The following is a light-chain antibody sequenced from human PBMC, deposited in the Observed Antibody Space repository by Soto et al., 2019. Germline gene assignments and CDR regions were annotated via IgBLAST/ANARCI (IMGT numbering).Light chain of an antibody. CDR3: SSYTSSSNRV. Sequence: QSALTQPASVSGSPGQSITISCTGTSSDVGGYNYVSWYQQHPGKAPKLMIYEVSNRPSGVSNRFSGSKSGNTASLTISGLQAEDEADYYCSSYTSSSNRVFGNGTKVTV. J-gene: IGLJ1*01. CDR1: SSDVGGYNY. V-gene: IGLV2-14*01. CDR2: EVS.